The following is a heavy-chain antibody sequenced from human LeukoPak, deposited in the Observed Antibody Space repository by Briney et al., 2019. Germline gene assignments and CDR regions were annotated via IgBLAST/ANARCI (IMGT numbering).Heavy chain of an antibody. Sequence: GGSLRLSCAASGFTFSSYWMSWVRQAPGKGLERVAVISHDGSYEYYADSMKGRFTISRDTSKNTLYLQMNSLRAEDTAVYYCAKDGLWFGDLTYFDYWGQGVLVTVSS. CDR2: ISHDGSYE. CDR3: AKDGLWFGDLTYFDY. J-gene: IGHJ4*02. CDR1: GFTFSSYW. V-gene: IGHV3-30*18. D-gene: IGHD3-10*01.